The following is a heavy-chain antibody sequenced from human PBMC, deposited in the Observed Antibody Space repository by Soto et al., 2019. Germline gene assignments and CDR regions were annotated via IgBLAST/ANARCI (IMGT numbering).Heavy chain of an antibody. CDR2: INPNGGST. D-gene: IGHD6-6*01. Sequence: QVQLVQSGAEVKKPGASVMVSCKASGYTFINYYIHWVRQAPGQGLEWMGVINPNGGSTVYAQKFQGRVTLTRDTSTSTVYVELSSLRSDDTAVYFCVRATAARQRDYSYHYYLHIWGKGTTVTVSS. J-gene: IGHJ6*03. CDR1: GYTFINYY. CDR3: VRATAARQRDYSYHYYLHI. V-gene: IGHV1-46*03.